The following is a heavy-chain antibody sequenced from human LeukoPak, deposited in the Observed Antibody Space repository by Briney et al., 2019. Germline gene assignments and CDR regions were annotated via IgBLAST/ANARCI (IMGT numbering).Heavy chain of an antibody. V-gene: IGHV4-30-2*01. CDR2: IYHSGST. J-gene: IGHJ4*02. D-gene: IGHD3-22*01. CDR3: ARDPLNHYYDSSGYVNY. CDR1: GGSISSGGYY. Sequence: PSETLSLTCTVSGGSISSGGYYWSWIRQPPGKGLEWIGYIYHSGSTYYNPSLKSRVTISVDRSKNQFSLKLSSVTAADTAVYYCARDPLNHYYDSSGYVNYWGQGTLVTVSS.